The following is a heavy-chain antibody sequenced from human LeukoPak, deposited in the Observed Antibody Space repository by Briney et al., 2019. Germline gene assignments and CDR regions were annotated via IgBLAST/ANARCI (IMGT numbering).Heavy chain of an antibody. CDR1: DDSITMYY. CDR2: VDHTGST. J-gene: IGHJ6*03. D-gene: IGHD1-1*01. Sequence: SETLSLTCSVSDDSITMYYWTWIRQPPGKGLEWIGYVDHTGSTNFNPSLNGRVSISRDTTKNLFSLRLRSVTAADTAVYFCARGRVSSSTWYSTYYYYFYMGVWGKGTTVTVSS. CDR3: ARGRVSSSTWYSTYYYYFYMGV. V-gene: IGHV4-59*01.